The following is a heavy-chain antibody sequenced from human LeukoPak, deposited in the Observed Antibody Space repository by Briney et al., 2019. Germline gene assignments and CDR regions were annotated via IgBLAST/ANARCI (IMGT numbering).Heavy chain of an antibody. V-gene: IGHV4-59*01. CDR3: ARWLQNNYYYYYMDV. Sequence: KTSETLSLTCTVSGGSISSYYWSWIRQPPGKGLEWIGYIYYSGSTNYNPSLKSRVTISVDTSKNQFSLKLSSVTAADTAVYYCARWLQNNYYYYYMDVWGKGTTVTVSS. CDR2: IYYSGST. D-gene: IGHD5-24*01. CDR1: GGSISSYY. J-gene: IGHJ6*03.